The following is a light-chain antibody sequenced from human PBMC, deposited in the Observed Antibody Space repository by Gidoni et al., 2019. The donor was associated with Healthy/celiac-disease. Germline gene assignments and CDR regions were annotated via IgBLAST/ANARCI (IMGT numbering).Light chain of an antibody. CDR2: GNS. V-gene: IGLV1-40*01. J-gene: IGLJ2*01. CDR1: SSNIGAGYD. CDR3: QSYDSSLSGSVV. Sequence: QSVLTQPPSVSGAPGQQVTISCTGSSSNIGAGYDVHWYQQLPGTAPKLLIYGNSNRPSGVPDRFSGSKSGTSASLDITGLQAEDEADYYGQSYDSSLSGSVVFGGGTKLTVL.